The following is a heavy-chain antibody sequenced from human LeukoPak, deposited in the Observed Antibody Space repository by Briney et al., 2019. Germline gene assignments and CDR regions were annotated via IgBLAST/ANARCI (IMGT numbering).Heavy chain of an antibody. J-gene: IGHJ4*02. CDR2: IWYDGSNK. V-gene: IGHV3-30*02. CDR1: GFTFSSYG. Sequence: GGSLRLSCAASGFTFSSYGMHWVRQAPGKGLEWVAVIWYDGSNKYYTDSVKGRFTISRDNSKNTLYLQMNSLRTEDTAVYYCAKDIDYGNYFYYFDYLGQGTLVTVSS. D-gene: IGHD4-11*01. CDR3: AKDIDYGNYFYYFDY.